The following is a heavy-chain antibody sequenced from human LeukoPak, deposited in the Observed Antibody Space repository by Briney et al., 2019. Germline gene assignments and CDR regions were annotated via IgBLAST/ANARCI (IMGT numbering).Heavy chain of an antibody. D-gene: IGHD3-22*01. CDR2: IYYSGST. Sequence: PSETLSLTCTVSGGSISSSSYYWGWIRQPPGKGLEWIGSIYYSGSTYYNPSLKSRVTISVDTSKNQFSLKLSSVTAADTAVYYCARHYCDSSGPSLDLDYWGQGTLVTVSS. J-gene: IGHJ4*02. V-gene: IGHV4-39*01. CDR3: ARHYCDSSGPSLDLDY. CDR1: GGSISSSSYY.